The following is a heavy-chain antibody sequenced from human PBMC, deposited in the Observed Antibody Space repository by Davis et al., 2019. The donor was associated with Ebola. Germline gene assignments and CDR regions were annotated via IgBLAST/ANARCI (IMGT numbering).Heavy chain of an antibody. CDR1: GFTFSSYA. V-gene: IGHV3-30-3*01. J-gene: IGHJ4*02. CDR3: ARDSLTLGIPED. Sequence: PGGSLRLSCAASGFTFSSYAMHWVRQAPGKGLEWVAVISYDGSNKYYADSVKGRFTISRDNSKNTLYLQMNSLRAEDTAVYYCARDSLTLGIPEDWGQGTLVTVSS. D-gene: IGHD7-27*01. CDR2: ISYDGSNK.